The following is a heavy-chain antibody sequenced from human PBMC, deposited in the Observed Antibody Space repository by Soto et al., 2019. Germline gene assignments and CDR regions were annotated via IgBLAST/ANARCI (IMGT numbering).Heavy chain of an antibody. V-gene: IGHV3-23*01. J-gene: IGHJ4*02. D-gene: IGHD3-10*01. CDR3: AKAYYGSGSYYIDY. Sequence: GGSLRLSCVASGFTFSSYAMSWVRQAPGKGLEWVSAISGSGGSTYYADSVKGRFTISRDNSKNTLYLQMNSLRAEDTAVYYCAKAYYGSGSYYIDYWGQGTLVTVSS. CDR1: GFTFSSYA. CDR2: ISGSGGST.